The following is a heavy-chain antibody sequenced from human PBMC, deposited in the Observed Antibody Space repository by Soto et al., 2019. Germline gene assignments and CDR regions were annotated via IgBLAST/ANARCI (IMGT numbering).Heavy chain of an antibody. CDR2: INHTGST. D-gene: IGHD3-3*01. Sequence: WTWIRQPPGKGLEWIGEINHTGSTKYNPSLKSRVTISLDTSKNQFSLSLRSATAADTAVYYCARGREIFGAVTPFEYWGQGTQVAVSS. CDR3: ARGREIFGAVTPFEY. J-gene: IGHJ4*02. V-gene: IGHV4-34*01.